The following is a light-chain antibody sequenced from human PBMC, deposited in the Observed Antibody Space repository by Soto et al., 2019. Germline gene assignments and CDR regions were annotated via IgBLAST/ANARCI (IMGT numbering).Light chain of an antibody. CDR2: DAS. J-gene: IGKJ2*01. CDR1: QNIERW. Sequence: DIQMTQSPSTLSASVGDSVTITCRASQNIERWLAWYQHKPGNAPNLLIYDASNLHTGVSGRFSGSGSGTEFTLTISILQPDDFATYYCQQYIGPYTFCHGTK. V-gene: IGKV1-5*01. CDR3: QQYIGPYT.